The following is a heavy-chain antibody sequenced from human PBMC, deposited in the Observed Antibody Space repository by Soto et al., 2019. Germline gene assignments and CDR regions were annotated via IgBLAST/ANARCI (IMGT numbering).Heavy chain of an antibody. CDR2: IYHSGST. D-gene: IGHD4-17*01. CDR1: GYSISSGYY. CDR3: AKYGENHYDGMDV. Sequence: PSETRSLTCAVSGYSISSGYYWCFIRQPPGKGLEWIGNIYHSGSTYYSPSLKSRVTISMDTSKNQFSLKLSSVTAADTATYYCAKYGENHYDGMDVWGQGTTVTVSS. J-gene: IGHJ6*02. V-gene: IGHV4-38-2*01.